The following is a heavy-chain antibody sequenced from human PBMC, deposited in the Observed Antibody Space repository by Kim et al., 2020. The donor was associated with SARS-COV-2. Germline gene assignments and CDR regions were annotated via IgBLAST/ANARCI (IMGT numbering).Heavy chain of an antibody. D-gene: IGHD2-21*02. Sequence: AASVKGRLTNSREDSKNSLYLQMNSLKTEDTAVYYCAREDGGNSGWYFDLWGRGTLVTVSS. V-gene: IGHV3-72*01. J-gene: IGHJ2*01. CDR3: AREDGGNSGWYFDL.